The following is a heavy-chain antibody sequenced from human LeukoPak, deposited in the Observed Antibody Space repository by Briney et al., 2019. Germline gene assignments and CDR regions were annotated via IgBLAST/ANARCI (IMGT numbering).Heavy chain of an antibody. CDR1: GFTFSVAA. Sequence: GGSLRLSCAASGFTFSVAAMTWVRQAPGKGLEWVSLIGASGESTYYADSVKGRFTISRDNSKNTLSLQMNSLRVEDTAMYYCAKDIQLSTWGLGTMVTVSS. CDR3: AKDIQLST. J-gene: IGHJ3*01. CDR2: IGASGEST. V-gene: IGHV3-23*01. D-gene: IGHD5-24*01.